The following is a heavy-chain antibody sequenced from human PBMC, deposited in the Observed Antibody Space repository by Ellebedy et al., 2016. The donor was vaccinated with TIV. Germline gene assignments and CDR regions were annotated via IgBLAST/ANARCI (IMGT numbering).Heavy chain of an antibody. CDR3: ARKRRLDDAFDI. Sequence: SETLSLTCTVSGGSISSSSYYWGWIRQSPGKGLEWIGSFYYSGRTYYNPSLKSRVTISVVRSKDQFSLKLSSVTAADTAVYYCARKRRLDDAFDIWGQGTMVTVSS. CDR2: FYYSGRT. CDR1: GGSISSSSYY. V-gene: IGHV4-39*07. D-gene: IGHD1-1*01. J-gene: IGHJ3*02.